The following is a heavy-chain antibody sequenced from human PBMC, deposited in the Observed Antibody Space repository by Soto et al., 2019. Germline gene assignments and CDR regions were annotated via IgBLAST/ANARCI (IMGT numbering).Heavy chain of an antibody. CDR1: GFTFSSYG. D-gene: IGHD1-26*01. CDR2: ISYDGSNT. CDR3: AIVGGLSGSYYISSSYYFDY. J-gene: IGHJ4*02. Sequence: GGSLRLSCVASGFTFSSYGMHWVRQAPGKGLEWVAIISYDGSNTYYADSVKGRFTISRDNSKNTLYLQMNSLRAEDTSVYYCAIVGGLSGSYYISSSYYFDYWGQGTLVTVSS. V-gene: IGHV3-30*03.